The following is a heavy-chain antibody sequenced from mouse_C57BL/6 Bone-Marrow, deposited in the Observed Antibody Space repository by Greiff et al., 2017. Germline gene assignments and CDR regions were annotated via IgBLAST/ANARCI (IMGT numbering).Heavy chain of an antibody. J-gene: IGHJ4*01. V-gene: IGHV5-17*01. Sequence: EVQLVESGGGLVKPGGSLKLSCAASGFTFSDYGMHWVRQAPEKGLEWVAYISSGSSTIYYADTVKGRFTISRDNAKNTLFLQMTSLTSEDTSMYYWARIYYYGSRRAMDYWGQGTSVTVSS. CDR1: GFTFSDYG. CDR3: ARIYYYGSRRAMDY. D-gene: IGHD1-1*01. CDR2: ISSGSSTI.